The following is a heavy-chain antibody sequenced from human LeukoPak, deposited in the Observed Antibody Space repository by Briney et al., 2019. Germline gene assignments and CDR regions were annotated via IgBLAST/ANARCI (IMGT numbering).Heavy chain of an antibody. CDR2: IWYDGSNK. CDR3: ARETYGSGSYPGY. J-gene: IGHJ4*02. V-gene: IGHV3-33*01. D-gene: IGHD3-10*01. Sequence: PGRSLRLSCAASGFTFSSYGMHWVRQAPGKGLEWVAVIWYDGSNKYYADSVKGRFTISRDNSKNTLCLQMNSLRAEDTAVYYCARETYGSGSYPGYWGQGTLVTVSS. CDR1: GFTFSSYG.